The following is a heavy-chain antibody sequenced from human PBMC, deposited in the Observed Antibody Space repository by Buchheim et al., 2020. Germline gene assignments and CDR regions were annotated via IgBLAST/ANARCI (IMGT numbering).Heavy chain of an antibody. CDR3: AKARYYYDSSGFFDY. CDR1: GFTFNIYW. CDR2: INEDESEK. V-gene: IGHV3-7*01. J-gene: IGHJ4*02. D-gene: IGHD3-22*01. Sequence: EVQLVESGGGLVQPGGSLRLSCAASGFTFNIYWMSWVRQAPGKGLEWVANINEDESEKYYGDSVKGRFTISRDNAKNSLYLQMNSLRAEDTAVYYCAKARYYYDSSGFFDYWGQGTL.